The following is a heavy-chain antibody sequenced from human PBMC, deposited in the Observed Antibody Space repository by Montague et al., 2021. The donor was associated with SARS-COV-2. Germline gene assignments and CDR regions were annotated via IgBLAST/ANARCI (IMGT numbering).Heavy chain of an antibody. Sequence: TLSLTCTVSGGSISSGGYYWSWIRQHPGKGLEWIGYIYHTGSTHYNPSLKSRVTISRETSKNHFSLNLSSVTAADSAVYYCARDSGYYDFSGYSYDAFDTWGQGRMVTVSS. CDR2: IYHTGST. CDR3: ARDSGYYDFSGYSYDAFDT. J-gene: IGHJ3*02. V-gene: IGHV4-31*03. CDR1: GGSISSGGYY. D-gene: IGHD3-22*01.